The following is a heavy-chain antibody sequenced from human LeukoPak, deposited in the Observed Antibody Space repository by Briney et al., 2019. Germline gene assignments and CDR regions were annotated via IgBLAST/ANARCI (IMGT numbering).Heavy chain of an antibody. Sequence: SETLSLTCAVYGGSFSGYYWSWIRQPPGKGLEWIGEINHSGSTNYNPSLKSRVTISVDTSENQFSLKMSSVTAADTAVYYCARQSSTGLAYWGQGTLVTVSS. J-gene: IGHJ4*02. CDR3: ARQSSTGLAY. CDR2: INHSGST. D-gene: IGHD1-1*01. CDR1: GGSFSGYY. V-gene: IGHV4-34*01.